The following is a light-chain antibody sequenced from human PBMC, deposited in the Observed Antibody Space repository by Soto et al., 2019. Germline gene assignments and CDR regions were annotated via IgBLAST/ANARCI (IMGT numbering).Light chain of an antibody. CDR2: GAS. CDR3: QQYNNWPGT. V-gene: IGKV3-15*01. Sequence: EIVMTQSPATLSVCPGERATLSCRASQSVSSNLAWYQQKPGQAPRLLIYGASTRATGIPARFSGSGSGTEFTLTISSLQSEDFAVYYCQQYNNWPGTFGPGTKVDMK. J-gene: IGKJ3*01. CDR1: QSVSSN.